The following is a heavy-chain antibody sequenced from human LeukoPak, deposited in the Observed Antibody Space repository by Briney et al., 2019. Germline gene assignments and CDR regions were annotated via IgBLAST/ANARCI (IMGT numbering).Heavy chain of an antibody. Sequence: SETLSLTCTVSGGSISSGDYYWSWIRQPPGKGLEWIGYIYYSGSTYYNPSLKSRVTISVDTSKNQFSLRLSSVTAADTAVYYCARGRAGNDYDFRSGYYENWFDPWGQGTLVTVSS. J-gene: IGHJ5*02. CDR1: GGSISSGDYY. D-gene: IGHD3-3*01. V-gene: IGHV4-30-4*01. CDR2: IYYSGST. CDR3: ARGRAGNDYDFRSGYYENWFDP.